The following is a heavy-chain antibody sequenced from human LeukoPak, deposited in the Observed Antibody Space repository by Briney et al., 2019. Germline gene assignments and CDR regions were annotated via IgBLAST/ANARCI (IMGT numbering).Heavy chain of an antibody. D-gene: IGHD6-19*01. CDR3: ARDALAVAGLNWFDP. J-gene: IGHJ5*02. Sequence: GGSLRLSCAASGFTFSSDSMNWVRQAPGKGLEWVSSISSSSSYIYYADSVKGRFTISRDNAKNSLYLQMNSLRAEDTAVYYCARDALAVAGLNWFDPWGQGTLVTVSS. V-gene: IGHV3-21*01. CDR1: GFTFSSDS. CDR2: ISSSSSYI.